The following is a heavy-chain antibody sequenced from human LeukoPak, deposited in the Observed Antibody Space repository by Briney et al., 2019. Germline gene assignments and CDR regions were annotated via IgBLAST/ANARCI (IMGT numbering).Heavy chain of an antibody. CDR1: GGSFSGYY. D-gene: IGHD6-6*01. V-gene: IGHV4-34*01. CDR2: INHSGST. CDR3: ARVGSSSFDP. J-gene: IGHJ5*02. Sequence: SETLSLTCAVYGGSFSGYYWSWIRQPPGKGLEWIGEINHSGSTNYNPSLKSRVTISVDTSKNQFSLKLSSVTAADTAVYYCARVGSSSFDPWGQGTLVTVSS.